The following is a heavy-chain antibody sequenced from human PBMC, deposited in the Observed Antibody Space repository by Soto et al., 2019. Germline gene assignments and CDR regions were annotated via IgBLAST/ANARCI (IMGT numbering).Heavy chain of an antibody. CDR2: VYYDEST. CDR3: GKVLIGATRHADVDS. Sequence: SEPLSLTCSVSGVSLNSGHYYWVWVRQSPGKGLAWIASVYYDESTYYNPSLKSRVTISIDKPRNQFSLTLKSVTAADTAVYYCGKVLIGATRHADVDSWGQGARVTVSS. CDR1: GVSLNSGHYY. J-gene: IGHJ4*02. D-gene: IGHD2-15*01. V-gene: IGHV4-39*01.